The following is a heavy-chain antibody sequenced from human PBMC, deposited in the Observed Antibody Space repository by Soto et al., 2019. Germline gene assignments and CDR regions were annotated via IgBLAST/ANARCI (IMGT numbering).Heavy chain of an antibody. CDR2: INHSGST. V-gene: IGHV4-34*02. Sequence: QVQLQQWGAGLLKPSETLSLTCAVYGGSFSGYYWSWIRQPPGKGLEWIGEINHSGSTNYNPSLKSRVTISVDTSKNQCSLNLSSVTAADTAVYYCARGIPTVTRLIDYWGQGTLVTVSS. CDR1: GGSFSGYY. J-gene: IGHJ4*02. CDR3: ARGIPTVTRLIDY. D-gene: IGHD4-17*01.